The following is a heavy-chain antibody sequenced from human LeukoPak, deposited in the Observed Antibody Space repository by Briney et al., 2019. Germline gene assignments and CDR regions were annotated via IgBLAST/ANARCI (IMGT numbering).Heavy chain of an antibody. Sequence: PGGSLRLSCAASGFTFSSYAMHWVGQAPGKGLEGGAVISYDGSNKYYADSVKGRFTISRDNSKNTLYLQMNSLRAEDTAVYYCARDPRGYYYMDVWGQGTLVTVSS. CDR2: ISYDGSNK. J-gene: IGHJ6*03. CDR1: GFTFSSYA. CDR3: ARDPRGYYYMDV. V-gene: IGHV3-30*04.